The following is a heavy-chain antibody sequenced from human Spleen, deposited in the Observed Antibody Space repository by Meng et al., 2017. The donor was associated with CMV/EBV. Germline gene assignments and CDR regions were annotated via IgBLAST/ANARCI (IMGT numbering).Heavy chain of an antibody. V-gene: IGHV4-4*02. CDR1: GGSISSSNW. D-gene: IGHD3-22*01. CDR2: IDHSGST. J-gene: IGHJ4*02. Sequence: CAVSGGSISSSNWWSRVRQPPGKGLEWIGEIDHSGSTKYNPSLKSRVTISAGKSKNQISLKLSSVTAADTAVYYCATANYYDIGYWGQGTLVTVSS. CDR3: ATANYYDIGY.